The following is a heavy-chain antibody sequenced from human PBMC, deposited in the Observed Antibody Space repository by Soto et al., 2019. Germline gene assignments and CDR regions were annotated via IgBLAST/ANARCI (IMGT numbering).Heavy chain of an antibody. Sequence: PSETLSLTCAVYGGSFSVYYWSWIRQPPGKGLEWIGEINHSGSTNYNPSLKSRVTISVDTSKNQFSLKLSAVTAADTAVYYCATQEVGGSYVYTFDPWGQGTLVTVTS. V-gene: IGHV4-34*01. CDR1: GGSFSVYY. CDR2: INHSGST. CDR3: ATQEVGGSYVYTFDP. J-gene: IGHJ5*02. D-gene: IGHD1-26*01.